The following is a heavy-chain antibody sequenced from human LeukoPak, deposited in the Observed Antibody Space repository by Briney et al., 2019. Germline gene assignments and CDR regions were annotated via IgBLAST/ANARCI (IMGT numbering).Heavy chain of an antibody. J-gene: IGHJ4*02. V-gene: IGHV3-23*01. CDR2: ISNNGGYT. CDR3: AKDLVSAAAGDY. Sequence: GGSLRLSCAASGFTFSSSAMSWVRQAPGKGLEWVSAISNNGGYTYYADSVKGRFTISRDNSKNTLYLQMNSLRAEDTAVYYCAKDLVSAAAGDYWGQGTLVTVSS. CDR1: GFTFSSSA. D-gene: IGHD6-13*01.